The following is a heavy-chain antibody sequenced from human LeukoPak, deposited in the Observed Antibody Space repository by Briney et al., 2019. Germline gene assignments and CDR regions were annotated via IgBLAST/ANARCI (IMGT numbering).Heavy chain of an antibody. CDR3: AHSRLNY. Sequence: SGPTLVNPTQTLTLTCSFSGFSLSTSGEGVGWIRQPPRKALEWLALIYWDDDKRYGPSLKSRLTITKDTSKNQVVLTMTNMDPADTATYYCAHSRLNYWGQGTLVTVSS. V-gene: IGHV2-5*05. J-gene: IGHJ4*02. CDR2: IYWDDDK. CDR1: GFSLSTSGEG.